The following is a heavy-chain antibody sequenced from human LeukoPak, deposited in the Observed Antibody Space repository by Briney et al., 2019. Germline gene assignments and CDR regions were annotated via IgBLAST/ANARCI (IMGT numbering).Heavy chain of an antibody. D-gene: IGHD3-3*02. CDR1: GFTFSSYA. J-gene: IGHJ4*02. CDR3: TRHFFSE. Sequence: GGSLRPSCAASGFTFSSYAMHWVRQAPGKGLEWVAVISYDGSNKYYADSVKGRFTISRDNSKNSLYLQMNSLKAEDTAVYYCTRHFFSEWGQGTLVTVSS. CDR2: ISYDGSNK. V-gene: IGHV3-30-3*01.